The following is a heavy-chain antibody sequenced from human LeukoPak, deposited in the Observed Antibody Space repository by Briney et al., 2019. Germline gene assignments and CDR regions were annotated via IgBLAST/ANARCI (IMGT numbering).Heavy chain of an antibody. CDR2: IYPGDSGT. V-gene: IGHV5-51*01. CDR3: ARRLTTEETFDY. J-gene: IGHJ4*02. Sequence: LGESLKISCKGSGYTFTTYWIAWVRQMPGKGLEWMAIIYPGDSGTKYSPSFQGQISVSVDKSTSTAYLQWNSLQASDTAMYYCARRLTTEETFDYWGQGTLVTVSS. CDR1: GYTFTTYW. D-gene: IGHD1-1*01.